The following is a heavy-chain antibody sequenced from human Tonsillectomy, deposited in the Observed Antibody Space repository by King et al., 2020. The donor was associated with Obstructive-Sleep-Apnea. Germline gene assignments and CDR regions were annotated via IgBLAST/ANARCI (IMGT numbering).Heavy chain of an antibody. V-gene: IGHV3-30*04. CDR2: ISSDGVKR. D-gene: IGHD4-23*01. Sequence: VQLVESGGGVVQPGRSLRLSCVASGFTFSTYALHWVRQAPGKGLESVAFISSDGVKRYYTDSVKGRFTISRDNSRSTLYSYMNSLRVEDTAVYFCARARYERQQRWVHEYWGQGTLVTVSS. CDR3: ARARYERQQRWVHEY. J-gene: IGHJ4*02. CDR1: GFTFSTYA.